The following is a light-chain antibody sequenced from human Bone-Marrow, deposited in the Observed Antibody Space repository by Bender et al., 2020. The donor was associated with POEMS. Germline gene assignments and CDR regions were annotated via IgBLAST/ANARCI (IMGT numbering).Light chain of an antibody. CDR3: QSYDSGLSASV. V-gene: IGLV1-40*01. CDR2: GNI. CDR1: GSNIGGYP. J-gene: IGLJ2*01. Sequence: QSVLTQPPSVSGTPGQRVTISCSGSGSNIGGYPVNWYQQLPGTAPKLLIFGNINRPSGVPDRFSASKSGTSASLAITGLQAEDEADYYCQSYDSGLSASVFGGGTKLTVL.